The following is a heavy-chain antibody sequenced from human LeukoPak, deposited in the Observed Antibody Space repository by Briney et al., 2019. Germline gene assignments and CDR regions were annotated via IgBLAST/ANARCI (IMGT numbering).Heavy chain of an antibody. CDR2: INVATGNT. CDR3: AREHDVLTGFGFDY. Sequence: ASVKVSCKASGYTFNTYAIQWVRQAPGQRLEWLGWINVATGNTKYSQKFQDRLTISRDTSASIAYMELSRLRSEDTAVYFCAREHDVLTGFGFDYWGQGTPVTVSS. CDR1: GYTFNTYA. J-gene: IGHJ4*02. D-gene: IGHD3-9*01. V-gene: IGHV1-3*01.